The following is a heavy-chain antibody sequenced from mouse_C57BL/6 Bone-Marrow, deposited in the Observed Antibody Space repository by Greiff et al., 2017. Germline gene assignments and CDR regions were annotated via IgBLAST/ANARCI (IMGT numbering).Heavy chain of an antibody. V-gene: IGHV2-9*01. CDR2: IWGGGST. Sequence: VNVVESGPGLVAPSQSLSITCTVSGFSLTSYGVDWVRQPPGKGLEWLGGIWGGGSTNYNSALMSRLSISKDNSKSQVFLKMNSLQTDDTAMYYCAKRASSYCYAMDYWGQGTSVTVSS. D-gene: IGHD1-1*01. CDR1: GFSLTSYG. CDR3: AKRASSYCYAMDY. J-gene: IGHJ4*01.